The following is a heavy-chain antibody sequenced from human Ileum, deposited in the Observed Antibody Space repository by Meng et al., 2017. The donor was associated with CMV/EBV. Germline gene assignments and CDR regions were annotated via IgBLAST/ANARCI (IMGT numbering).Heavy chain of an antibody. Sequence: SEPLSLTFTVSGGSISSGGYYWSWIRQHPGKGLEWIGYIYYSGRTSYNPSLTSRVTISVDTSKNQISLKLSYVTAADTDVYYYARAECSSTSCVGAFDIWGQGTMVTVSS. CDR2: IYYSGRT. V-gene: IGHV4-31*03. CDR3: ARAECSSTSCVGAFDI. CDR1: GGSISSGGYY. J-gene: IGHJ3*02. D-gene: IGHD2-2*01.